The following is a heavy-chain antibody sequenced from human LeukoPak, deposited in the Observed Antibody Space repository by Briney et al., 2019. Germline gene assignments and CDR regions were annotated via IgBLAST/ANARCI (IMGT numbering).Heavy chain of an antibody. J-gene: IGHJ4*02. CDR2: MYFTGTT. V-gene: IGHV4-39*07. D-gene: IGHD4-17*01. CDR3: ARSHSYGDCSPRAFDY. CDR1: GRSISSNDDY. Sequence: SETLSLTCTVSGRSISSNDDYWGWPRQPPGKGLEGIGTMYFTGTTYYDPSLKSRVSISVDTSKSKFSLKLNSVTATDTAVYYCARSHSYGDCSPRAFDYWGQGTLVTVSS.